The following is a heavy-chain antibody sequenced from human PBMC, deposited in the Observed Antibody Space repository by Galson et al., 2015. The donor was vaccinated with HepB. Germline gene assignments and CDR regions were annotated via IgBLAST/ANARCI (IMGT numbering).Heavy chain of an antibody. D-gene: IGHD2-2*02. J-gene: IGHJ4*02. CDR3: ARPAGICSSTSCYTY. CDR2: ISSSSTI. Sequence: SLRLSCAASGFTFSSYSMNWVRQAPGKGLEWVSYISSSSTIYYADSVKGRFTISRDNAKNSLYLQMNSLRAEDTAVYYCARPAGICSSTSCYTYWGQGTLVTVSS. V-gene: IGHV3-48*04. CDR1: GFTFSSYS.